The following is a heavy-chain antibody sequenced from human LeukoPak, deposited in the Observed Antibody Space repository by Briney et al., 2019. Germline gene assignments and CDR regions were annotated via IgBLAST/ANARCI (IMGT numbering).Heavy chain of an antibody. V-gene: IGHV3-30*03. CDR2: ISYDGSNK. Sequence: PGRSLRLSCAASGFTFSSYGMHWVRQAPGKGLEWVAVISYDGSNKYYADSVKGRFTISRDNSKNTLYLQMNSLRAEDTAVYYCARARVRYSYGYYFDYWGQGTLVTVSS. CDR1: GFTFSSYG. CDR3: ARARVRYSYGYYFDY. J-gene: IGHJ4*02. D-gene: IGHD5-18*01.